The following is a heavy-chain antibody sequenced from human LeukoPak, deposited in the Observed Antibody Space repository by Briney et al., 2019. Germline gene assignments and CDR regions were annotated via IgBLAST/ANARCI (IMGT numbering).Heavy chain of an antibody. J-gene: IGHJ4*02. V-gene: IGHV1-69*04. CDR1: GGTFSSNV. CDR2: IIPIIGTP. Sequence: SVTVSCKASGGTFSSNVISWVRQAPGQGLEWMGRIIPIIGTPDYAQKFQGRVTITADKSTNTAYMELTSLKSDDTAVYYCARAGGSSWYVSLYYWGQGTLVTVSS. CDR3: ARAGGSSWYVSLYY. D-gene: IGHD6-13*01.